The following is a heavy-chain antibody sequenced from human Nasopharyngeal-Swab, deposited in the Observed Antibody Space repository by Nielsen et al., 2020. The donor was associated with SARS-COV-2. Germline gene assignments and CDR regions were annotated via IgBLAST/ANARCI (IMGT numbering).Heavy chain of an antibody. Sequence: ASVKVSCKASGGSFTNYGISWVRQAPGQGLEWMGWISAYNGNTNYAQKLQGRVTMTTDTSTSTAYMELRSLRSDDTAVYYCARSSPLTIFGVVDYWGQGTLVTVSS. CDR1: GGSFTNYG. CDR2: ISAYNGNT. CDR3: ARSSPLTIFGVVDY. V-gene: IGHV1-18*01. J-gene: IGHJ4*02. D-gene: IGHD3-3*01.